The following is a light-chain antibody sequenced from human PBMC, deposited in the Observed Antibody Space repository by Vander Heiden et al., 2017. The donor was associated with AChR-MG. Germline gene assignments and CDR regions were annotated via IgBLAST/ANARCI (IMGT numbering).Light chain of an antibody. J-gene: IGKJ1*01. V-gene: IGKV1-39*01. CDR2: GAS. Sequence: DIQMTQSPSSLSASVGDRVTITCRASQTISTYLHWYQQKPGKAPKLLTYGASNLQSGVPSRFSGSVYGANFTLTITSLQREDFATYFCQQNFSTPPWTFGRGTRVDIK. CDR3: QQNFSTPPWT. CDR1: QTISTY.